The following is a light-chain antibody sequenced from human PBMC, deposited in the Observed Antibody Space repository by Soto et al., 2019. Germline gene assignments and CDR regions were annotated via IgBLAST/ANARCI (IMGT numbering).Light chain of an antibody. V-gene: IGKV1-5*01. J-gene: IGKJ4*01. Sequence: DIQMTQSPSSLSASVGDRVTITCRASQSISSWLAWYQQKPGKAPKLLIFDAYSLESGVPSRFSGSRSGTEFTLTITSLQPDDYATYYCQQYNSCSPLTFGGGTKVDIK. CDR3: QQYNSCSPLT. CDR1: QSISSW. CDR2: DAY.